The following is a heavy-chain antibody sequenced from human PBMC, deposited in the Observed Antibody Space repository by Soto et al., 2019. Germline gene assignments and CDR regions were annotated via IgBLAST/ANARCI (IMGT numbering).Heavy chain of an antibody. CDR2: IIPIFGTA. CDR3: ARTTTVTTPYYYGMDV. V-gene: IGHV1-69*13. CDR1: GGTFSSYA. J-gene: IGHJ6*02. D-gene: IGHD4-17*01. Sequence: GASVKVSCKASGGTFSSYAISWVRQAPGQGLEWMGGIIPIFGTANYAQKFQGRVTITADESTSTAYMELSSLRPEDTAVYYCARTTTVTTPYYYGMDVWGQGTTVTVSS.